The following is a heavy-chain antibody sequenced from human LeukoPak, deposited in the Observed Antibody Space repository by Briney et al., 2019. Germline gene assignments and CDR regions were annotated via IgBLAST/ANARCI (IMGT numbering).Heavy chain of an antibody. J-gene: IGHJ6*03. CDR1: GFTFSDYY. CDR2: ISSSGSTI. V-gene: IGHV3-11*01. D-gene: IGHD6-6*01. Sequence: GGSLRLSCAASGFTFSDYYMSWIRQAPGKGLEWVSYISSSGSTIYYADSVKGRFTISRDNAKNSLCLQMNSLRAEDTAVYYCARDGEPIAAHMDVWGKGTTVTVSS. CDR3: ARDGEPIAAHMDV.